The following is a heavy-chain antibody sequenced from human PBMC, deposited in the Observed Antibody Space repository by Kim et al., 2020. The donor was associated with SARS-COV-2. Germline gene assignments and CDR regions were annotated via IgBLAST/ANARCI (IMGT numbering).Heavy chain of an antibody. CDR3: AKEPQKSSWYYFDY. Sequence: ADSVQGRFTISRADSKNTFYLQMSSLRAEDTAVYYCAKEPQKSSWYYFDYWGQGALVTVSS. J-gene: IGHJ4*02. D-gene: IGHD6-13*01. V-gene: IGHV3-23*01.